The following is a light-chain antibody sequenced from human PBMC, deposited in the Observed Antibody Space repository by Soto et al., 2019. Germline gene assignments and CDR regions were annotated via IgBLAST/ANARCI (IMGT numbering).Light chain of an antibody. CDR2: GAS. J-gene: IGKJ1*01. CDR1: ESVSTY. CDR3: HQYLNWPLA. V-gene: IGKV3-15*01. Sequence: ETVMTQSPATLSVSPGERVTLSCRASESVSTYLAWYQQKPGQAPRLLIYGASARATGIPDRFSGSGSGTEFTLIISNLQPEDFALYYCHQYLNWPLAFGQGTKVEIK.